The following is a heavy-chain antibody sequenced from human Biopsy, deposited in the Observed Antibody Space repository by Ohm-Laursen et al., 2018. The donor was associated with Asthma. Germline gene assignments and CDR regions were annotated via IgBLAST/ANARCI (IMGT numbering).Heavy chain of an antibody. J-gene: IGHJ3*01. V-gene: IGHV1-2*06. CDR2: ITPTSGGT. CDR3: ARDALHDNSAYFGDAFDF. D-gene: IGHD3-22*01. Sequence: ESSVKVSCKVSGYSFTNYHLHWVRQAPGQGLEWMGRITPTSGGTTYAQKFQGRVTMTRDRSISTAYMELNRLRSDDAAVYYCARDALHDNSAYFGDAFDFWGQGTMVTVPS. CDR1: GYSFTNYH.